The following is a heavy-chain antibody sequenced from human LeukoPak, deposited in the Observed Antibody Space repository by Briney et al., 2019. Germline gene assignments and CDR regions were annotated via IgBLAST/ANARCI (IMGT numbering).Heavy chain of an antibody. CDR3: ARDPYSGNYGNYYYYYMDV. J-gene: IGHJ6*03. D-gene: IGHD1-26*01. V-gene: IGHV3-20*04. CDR1: GFTFDDYG. CDR2: INWNGGST. Sequence: GGSLRLSCAAHGFTFDDYGMSWVRQAPGKGLEWVSGINWNGGSTGYAVSVKGRFTISRDNAKDSLYLQMNSLGPEDTAVYYCARDPYSGNYGNYYYYYMDVWGKGTTVTISS.